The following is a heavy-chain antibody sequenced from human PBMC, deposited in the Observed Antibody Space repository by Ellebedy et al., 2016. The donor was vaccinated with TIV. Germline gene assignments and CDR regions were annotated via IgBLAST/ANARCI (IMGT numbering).Heavy chain of an antibody. Sequence: GESLKISCAASGLTFSDYWMHWVRQAPGKGLVWVSRVNPDGSRTDYAGSVKGRFTISRDNTKNTVYLQMNSLRAEDTAVYYCASPRRGGFFDYWGQGTLVTVSS. CDR2: VNPDGSRT. J-gene: IGHJ4*02. V-gene: IGHV3-74*01. CDR1: GLTFSDYW. D-gene: IGHD6-25*01. CDR3: ASPRRGGFFDY.